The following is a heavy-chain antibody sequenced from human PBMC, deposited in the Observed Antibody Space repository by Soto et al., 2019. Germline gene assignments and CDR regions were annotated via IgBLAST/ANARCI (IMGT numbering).Heavy chain of an antibody. D-gene: IGHD2-21*01. CDR1: VFTFNNSA. CDR3: ASAKAVVIAPLGI. V-gene: IGHV3-23*01. J-gene: IGHJ3*02. Sequence: GWSLRLSCASSVFTFNNSAMTWVRQAPGQGLEWVASISENGGSRGGTYYADSVKGRFTISRDNSKNTLYLQVDSLTGADTAVYYCASAKAVVIAPLGIWGQGALVTVSS. CDR2: ISENGGSRGGT.